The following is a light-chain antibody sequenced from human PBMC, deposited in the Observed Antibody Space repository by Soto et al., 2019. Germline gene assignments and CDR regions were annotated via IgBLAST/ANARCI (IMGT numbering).Light chain of an antibody. CDR3: QQYNKWPYT. CDR1: QIVSSN. Sequence: ELVMTQSPATLSVSPGERAALSCRASQIVSSNFAWYQQKPGQAPRLLIYGASTRATGIPARFSGSGSGTEFTLTISSLQSEDFAVYYCQQYNKWPYTFGQGTKLEIK. CDR2: GAS. V-gene: IGKV3-15*01. J-gene: IGKJ2*01.